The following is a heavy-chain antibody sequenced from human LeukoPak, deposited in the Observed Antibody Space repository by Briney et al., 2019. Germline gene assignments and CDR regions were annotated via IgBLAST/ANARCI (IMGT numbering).Heavy chain of an antibody. CDR3: AREVVWVGGRPFDY. J-gene: IGHJ4*02. CDR1: GYTFSSYY. V-gene: IGHV1-46*01. Sequence: ASVKVSCKASGYTFSSYYTHWVRQAPGQGLEWMGIINPSGGGTSYAQKFQGRVTMTRDTSTSTVYMELSSLRSEDTAVYYCAREVVWVGGRPFDYWGQGTLVTVSS. D-gene: IGHD3-16*01. CDR2: INPSGGGT.